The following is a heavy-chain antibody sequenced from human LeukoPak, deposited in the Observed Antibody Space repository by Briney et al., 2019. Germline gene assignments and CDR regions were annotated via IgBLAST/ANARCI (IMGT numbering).Heavy chain of an antibody. Sequence: GASVKVSCKASGYTFTGYGISWVRQAPGQGLEWMGRIIPILGTANYAQKFQGRVTITADESTSTAYMELSSLRSEDTAVYYCASSVLELLGDKGYYYYMDVWGKGTTVTVSS. CDR1: GYTFTGYG. D-gene: IGHD2-15*01. V-gene: IGHV1-69*11. CDR3: ASSVLELLGDKGYYYYMDV. J-gene: IGHJ6*03. CDR2: IIPILGTA.